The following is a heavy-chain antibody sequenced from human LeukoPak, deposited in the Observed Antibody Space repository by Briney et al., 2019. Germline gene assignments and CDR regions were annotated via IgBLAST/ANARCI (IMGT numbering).Heavy chain of an antibody. D-gene: IGHD6-13*01. V-gene: IGHV3-23*01. J-gene: IGHJ6*04. CDR1: GFTFSSYA. CDR3: ARDWQLGFYGMDV. CDR2: ISGSGGST. Sequence: GGSLRLPCAASGFTFSSYAMSWVRQAPGKGLEWVSAISGSGGSTYYADSVKGRFTISRDNAKNSLYLQMNSLRAEDTAVYYCARDWQLGFYGMDVWGEGTTVTVSS.